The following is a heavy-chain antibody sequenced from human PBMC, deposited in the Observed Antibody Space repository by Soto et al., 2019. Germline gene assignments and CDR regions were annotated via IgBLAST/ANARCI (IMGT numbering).Heavy chain of an antibody. CDR1: GYTFTSYA. CDR2: INAGNGNT. Sequence: ASVKVSCKASGYTFTSYAMHWVRQAPGQRLEWMGWINAGNGNTKYSQKFQGRVTITRDTSASTAYMELSSLRSEDTAVYYCARGSSIAAPWYFDYWGQGTLVTVSS. V-gene: IGHV1-3*01. CDR3: ARGSSIAAPWYFDY. D-gene: IGHD6-6*01. J-gene: IGHJ4*02.